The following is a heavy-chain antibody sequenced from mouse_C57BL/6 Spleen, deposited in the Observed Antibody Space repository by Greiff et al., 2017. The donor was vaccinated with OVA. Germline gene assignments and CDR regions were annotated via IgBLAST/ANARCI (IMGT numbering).Heavy chain of an antibody. CDR2: IDPSDSET. J-gene: IGHJ3*01. D-gene: IGHD2-1*01. Sequence: VQLQPPGAELVRPGSSVKLSCKASGYTFTSYWMHWVKQRPIQGLEWIGNIDPSDSETHYNQKFKDKATLTVDKSSSTAYMQLSSLTSEDSAVYYCARPYGNTWFAYWGQGTLVTVSA. CDR3: ARPYGNTWFAY. CDR1: GYTFTSYW. V-gene: IGHV1-52*01.